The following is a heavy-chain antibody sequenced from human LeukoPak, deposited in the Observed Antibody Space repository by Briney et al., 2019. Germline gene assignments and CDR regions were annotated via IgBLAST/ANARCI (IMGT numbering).Heavy chain of an antibody. CDR2: ISYDGSNK. V-gene: IGHV3-30-3*01. J-gene: IGHJ6*02. D-gene: IGHD3-3*01. Sequence: GGSLRLSCAASGFTFSSYAMHWVRQAPGKGLEWVAVISYDGSNKYYADSVKGRFTISRDNSENTLYLQMNSLRAEDTAVYYCASSLPYYDFWSGYLEYYYGMDVWGQGTTVTVSS. CDR3: ASSLPYYDFWSGYLEYYYGMDV. CDR1: GFTFSSYA.